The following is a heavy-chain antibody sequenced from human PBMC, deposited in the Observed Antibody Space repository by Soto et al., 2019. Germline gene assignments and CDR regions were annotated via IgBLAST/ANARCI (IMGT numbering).Heavy chain of an antibody. CDR1: GYTFTSYA. V-gene: IGHV1-3*01. Sequence: ASLKVSCKASGYTFTSYAMHWVRQAPGQRLEWMGWINAGNGNTKYSQKFQGRVTITRDTSASTAYMELSSLRSEDTAVYYCARDELPSNVFWRGYPAYYYYYYMDVWGKGTTVTVSS. D-gene: IGHD3-3*01. CDR3: ARDELPSNVFWRGYPAYYYYYYMDV. CDR2: INAGNGNT. J-gene: IGHJ6*03.